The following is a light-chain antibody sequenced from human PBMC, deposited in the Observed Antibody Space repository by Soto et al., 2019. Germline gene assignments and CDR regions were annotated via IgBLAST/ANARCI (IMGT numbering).Light chain of an antibody. Sequence: QSVLTQPPSASGSPGQSVTISCTGSSSDVGAYNYVSWYQQHPGKAPKLIIYEVRWQPSGVPDRFSGSKSGNTASLTVSGLQSEDEADYFCSSYAGNNKLVFGGGTQLTVL. CDR1: SSDVGAYNY. CDR2: EVR. V-gene: IGLV2-8*01. CDR3: SSYAGNNKLV. J-gene: IGLJ2*01.